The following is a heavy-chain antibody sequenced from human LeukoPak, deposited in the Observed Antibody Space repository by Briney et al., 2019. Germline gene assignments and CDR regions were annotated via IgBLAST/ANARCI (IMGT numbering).Heavy chain of an antibody. D-gene: IGHD3-10*01. V-gene: IGHV3-23*01. CDR3: AMRDRGYGLDI. J-gene: IGHJ3*02. Sequence: GGSLRLSCAAPGFSLRAYDLIWVRQAPGKGLDWVSIINGGGDIMMYEDSVKGRSTISRDNSKNTFYLQMNSLRVEDTAVYYCAMRDRGYGLDIWGQGTMVTVSS. CDR1: GFSLRAYD. CDR2: INGGGDIM.